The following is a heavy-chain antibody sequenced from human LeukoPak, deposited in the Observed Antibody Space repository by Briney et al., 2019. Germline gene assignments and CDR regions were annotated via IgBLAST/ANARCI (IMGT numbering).Heavy chain of an antibody. V-gene: IGHV1-2*06. CDR2: INPNSGGT. J-gene: IGHJ4*02. D-gene: IGHD6-13*01. CDR3: ARRIAAAGHFDY. Sequence: ASVKVSCKASGYTFTGHYLYWVRQAPGQGLEWMGRINPNSGGTNYAQKFQGRVTMTRDTSISTAYMELSSLRSDDTAVFYCARRIAAAGHFDYWGQGTLVTVSS. CDR1: GYTFTGHY.